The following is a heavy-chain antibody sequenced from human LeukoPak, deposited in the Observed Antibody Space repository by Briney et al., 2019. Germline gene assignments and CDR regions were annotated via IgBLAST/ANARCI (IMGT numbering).Heavy chain of an antibody. CDR2: IYTSGGT. D-gene: IGHD3-9*01. J-gene: IGHJ6*03. Sequence: TSETLSLTCTVSGGSISSGSYYWSWIRQPAGKGLEWIGRIYTSGGTNYNPSLESRVTISVDTSKNQISLKLSSVTAADTAVYYCARVHYDILTGYYYYMDVWGKGTRSPSP. CDR3: ARVHYDILTGYYYYMDV. CDR1: GGSISSGSYY. V-gene: IGHV4-61*02.